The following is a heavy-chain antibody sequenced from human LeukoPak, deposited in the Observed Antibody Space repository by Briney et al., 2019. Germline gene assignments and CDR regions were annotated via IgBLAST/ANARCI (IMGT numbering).Heavy chain of an antibody. CDR3: ARRRYYDGSGYXE. V-gene: IGHV4-39*01. D-gene: IGHD3-22*01. J-gene: IGHJ1*01. Sequence: PSETLSLTCSVSGDSVSRSDSYWDWIRQPPGKGLEWIGTIYYSGRTYYSPSLKSRVTMSVDPSNNQFSLNLRSVTAADTALYYCARRRYYDGSGYXEWGQGTLLSVSS. CDR2: IYYSGRT. CDR1: GDSVSRSDSY.